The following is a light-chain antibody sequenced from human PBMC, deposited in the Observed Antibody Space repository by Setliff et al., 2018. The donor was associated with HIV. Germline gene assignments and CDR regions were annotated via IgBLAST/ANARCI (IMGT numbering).Light chain of an antibody. CDR1: NIGTKT. CDR3: QVWDTSSDLHVV. V-gene: IGLV3-21*04. Sequence: SYELTQSLSVSVAPGRTATITCGGNNIGTKTVHWYQRKPGQAPVLVIYYDSDRPSGIPERFSGSNSGNTATLTISSVEAGDEADYFCQVWDTSSDLHVVFGGGTK. CDR2: YDS. J-gene: IGLJ2*01.